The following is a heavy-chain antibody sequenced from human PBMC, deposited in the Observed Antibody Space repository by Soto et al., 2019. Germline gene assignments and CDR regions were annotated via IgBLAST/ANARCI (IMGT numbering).Heavy chain of an antibody. Sequence: PVGSLRLSCAASGFTFSSYGMHWVRQAPGKGLEWVAVISYDGSNKYYADSVKGRFTISRDNSKNTLYLQMNSLRAEDTAVYYCAKALVSKQLVGSYFDYWGQGTLVTVSS. D-gene: IGHD6-13*01. CDR2: ISYDGSNK. CDR1: GFTFSSYG. CDR3: AKALVSKQLVGSYFDY. V-gene: IGHV3-30*18. J-gene: IGHJ4*02.